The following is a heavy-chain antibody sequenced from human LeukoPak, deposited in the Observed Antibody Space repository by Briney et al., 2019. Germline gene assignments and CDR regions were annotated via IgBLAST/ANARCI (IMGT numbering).Heavy chain of an antibody. CDR2: ISYDGNNK. CDR3: AKGVYYDILTGCDY. D-gene: IGHD3-9*01. J-gene: IGHJ4*02. V-gene: IGHV3-30*18. CDR1: GFTFSSSG. Sequence: GGSLRLSCAASGFTFSSSGMHWVRQAPGKGLEWVAVISYDGNNKYYADSVKGRFTISRDNSRNTLFLQMSSLRPEDTAVYYCAKGVYYDILTGCDYWGQGTLVTVSS.